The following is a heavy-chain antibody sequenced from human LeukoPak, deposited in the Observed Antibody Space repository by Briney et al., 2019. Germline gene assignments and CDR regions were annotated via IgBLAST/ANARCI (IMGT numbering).Heavy chain of an antibody. CDR1: GFTFRSYG. D-gene: IGHD6-13*01. CDR3: ASDGIAVDRGIGYFDY. J-gene: IGHJ4*02. CDR2: IWYDGSNK. V-gene: IGHV3-33*01. Sequence: GKSLRLSCAASGFTFRSYGMHWVRQPPGKGLEWVAVIWYDGSNKYYADSVKGRFTISRDNSENTLYLQMNSLRAEDTALYYCASDGIAVDRGIGYFDYWGQGTLVTVSS.